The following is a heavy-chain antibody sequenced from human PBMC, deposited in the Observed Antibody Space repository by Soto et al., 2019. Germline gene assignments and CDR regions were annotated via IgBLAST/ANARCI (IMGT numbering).Heavy chain of an antibody. CDR1: GDSLSQYY. J-gene: IGHJ6*02. CDR3: ARAVSLRPDGSYYYAMDA. V-gene: IGHV4-34*01. CDR2: IHHSGTT. Sequence: NPSETLSLTCAVYGDSLSQYYWSWIRQPPGKGLEWIGEIHHSGTTTYNPSLNSRVTISVDTSKNQFSLKLASVTAADTAVYYCARAVSLRPDGSYYYAMDAWGQGTTVTVSS. D-gene: IGHD3-10*01.